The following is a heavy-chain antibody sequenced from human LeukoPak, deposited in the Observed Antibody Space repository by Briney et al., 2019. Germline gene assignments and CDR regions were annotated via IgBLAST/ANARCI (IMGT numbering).Heavy chain of an antibody. J-gene: IGHJ4*02. Sequence: APVKVSCKASGYTFTGYYMHWVRQAPGQGLEWMGWINPNSGGTNYAQKFQGRVTMTRDTSISTAYMELSRLRSDDTAVYYCARDSSSGWYHGFDYWGQGTLVTVSS. CDR3: ARDSSSGWYHGFDY. V-gene: IGHV1-2*02. D-gene: IGHD6-19*01. CDR2: INPNSGGT. CDR1: GYTFTGYY.